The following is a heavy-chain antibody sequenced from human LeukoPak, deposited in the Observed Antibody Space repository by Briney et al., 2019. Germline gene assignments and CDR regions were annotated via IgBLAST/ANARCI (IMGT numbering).Heavy chain of an antibody. V-gene: IGHV5-51*01. CDR1: GYGFTSYW. Sequence: GESLRISCKASGYGFTSYWIGWVRQMPGKGLEWMGIIYPGDSDTRYSPSFQGQVTISADKSISTAYLQWSSLKASDTAMYYCARQHDFWSGYDWFDPWGQGTLVTVSS. D-gene: IGHD3-3*01. J-gene: IGHJ5*02. CDR3: ARQHDFWSGYDWFDP. CDR2: IYPGDSDT.